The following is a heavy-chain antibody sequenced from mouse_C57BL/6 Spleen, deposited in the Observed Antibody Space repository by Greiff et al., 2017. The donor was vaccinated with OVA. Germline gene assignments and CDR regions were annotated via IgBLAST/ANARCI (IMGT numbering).Heavy chain of an antibody. CDR2: INPGSGGT. D-gene: IGHD2-10*02. CDR1: GYAFTNYL. J-gene: IGHJ4*01. V-gene: IGHV1-54*01. Sequence: QVQLKQSGAELVRPGTSVKVSCKASGYAFTNYLIEWVKQRPGQGLEWIGVINPGSGGTNYNEKFKGKATLTADKSSSTAYMQLSSLTSEDSAVYFCARRYGIYYAMDYWGQGTSVTVSS. CDR3: ARRYGIYYAMDY.